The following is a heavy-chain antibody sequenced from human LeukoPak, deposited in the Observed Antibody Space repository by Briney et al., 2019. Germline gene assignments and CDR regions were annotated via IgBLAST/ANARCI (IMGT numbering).Heavy chain of an antibody. CDR1: GGTFSSYA. Sequence: GASVKVSCKASGGTFSSYAISWVRQAPGQGLEWMGGIIPIFGTANYAQKFQGRVTITADKSTSTAYMELSSLRSEDTAVYYCAGGDYYGSGSYYNEDYCDQGTLVTVSS. CDR2: IIPIFGTA. V-gene: IGHV1-69*06. D-gene: IGHD3-10*01. CDR3: AGGDYYGSGSYYNEDY. J-gene: IGHJ4*02.